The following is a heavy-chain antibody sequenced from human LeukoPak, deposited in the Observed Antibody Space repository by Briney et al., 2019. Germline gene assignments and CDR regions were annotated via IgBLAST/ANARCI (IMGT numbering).Heavy chain of an antibody. D-gene: IGHD5-12*01. CDR3: AREGYSSYSKGGYFDY. V-gene: IGHV3-48*01. CDR2: ISSSSSTI. Sequence: SGGSLRLSCAASGFTFSSYSMNWVRQAPGKGLEWVSYISSSSSTIYYADSVKGRFTISRDNAKNSLYLQMNSLRAEDTAVYYCAREGYSSYSKGGYFDYWGQGTLVTVSS. CDR1: GFTFSSYS. J-gene: IGHJ4*02.